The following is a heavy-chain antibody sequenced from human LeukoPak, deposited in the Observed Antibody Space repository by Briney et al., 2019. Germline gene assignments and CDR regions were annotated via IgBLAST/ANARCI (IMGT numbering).Heavy chain of an antibody. Sequence: SETLSLTCAVYGGSFSGYYWSWIRQPPGKGLEWIGEINHSGRTNYNPSLKSRVTISVDTSKNQFSLKLSSVTAADTAVYYCARDEGGINFDLWGRGTLVTVSS. J-gene: IGHJ2*01. CDR3: ARDEGGINFDL. D-gene: IGHD3-10*01. CDR2: INHSGRT. V-gene: IGHV4-34*01. CDR1: GGSFSGYY.